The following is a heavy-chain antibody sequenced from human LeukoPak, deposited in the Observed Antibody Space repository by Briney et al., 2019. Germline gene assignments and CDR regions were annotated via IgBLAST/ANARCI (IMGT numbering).Heavy chain of an antibody. D-gene: IGHD2-2*01. J-gene: IGHJ4*02. V-gene: IGHV5-51*01. CDR1: GYSFSSYW. Sequence: GESLKISCKGSGYSFSSYWIGWVRQMPGKGLEWMGIIYPGDSGTRYSPSFQGQVTISADKSITTAYLQWSSLKASDTAMYYCVRGYCSISTCRRLDYWGQGTLVTVSS. CDR2: IYPGDSGT. CDR3: VRGYCSISTCRRLDY.